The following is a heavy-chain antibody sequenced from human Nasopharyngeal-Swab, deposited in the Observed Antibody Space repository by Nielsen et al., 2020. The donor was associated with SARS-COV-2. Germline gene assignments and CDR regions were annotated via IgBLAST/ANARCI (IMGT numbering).Heavy chain of an antibody. J-gene: IGHJ1*01. CDR1: GFTFSNYG. Sequence: RGSLRLSCAAAGFTFSNYGMNWVRQTPGKGLEWVSSISGSGDSTYYADSVKGRFTISRDNSKNTLFLQMNSLRADDTAVYYCASPLNLLHWGQGTLVTVSS. CDR2: ISGSGDST. V-gene: IGHV3-23*01. CDR3: ASPLNLLH. D-gene: IGHD2-15*01.